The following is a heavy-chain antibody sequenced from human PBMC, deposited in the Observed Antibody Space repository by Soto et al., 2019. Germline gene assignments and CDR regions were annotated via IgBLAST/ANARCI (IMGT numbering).Heavy chain of an antibody. CDR2: IKQDGSEK. CDR1: GFTFSSYW. CDR3: ARETAMFYYGMDV. J-gene: IGHJ6*02. D-gene: IGHD5-18*01. Sequence: GGSLRLSCAASGFTFSSYWMSWVRQAPGKGLEWVANIKQDGSEKYYVDSVKGRFTISRDNAKNSLYLQMNSLRAEDTAVYYCARETAMFYYGMDVWGQVTTVTVSS. V-gene: IGHV3-7*03.